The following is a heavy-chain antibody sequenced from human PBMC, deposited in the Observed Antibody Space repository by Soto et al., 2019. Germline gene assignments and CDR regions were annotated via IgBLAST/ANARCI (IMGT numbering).Heavy chain of an antibody. CDR1: GSSLSYA. CDR3: AKERRIAVAGNWFDP. Sequence: SCAASGSSLSYAMSWVRQAPGKGLEWVSAISGSGGSTYYAGSVKGRFTVSRDNSKNTLYLQMNSLRAEDTAVYYCAKERRIAVAGNWFDPWGQGTLVTVSS. D-gene: IGHD6-19*01. J-gene: IGHJ5*02. CDR2: ISGSGGST. V-gene: IGHV3-23*01.